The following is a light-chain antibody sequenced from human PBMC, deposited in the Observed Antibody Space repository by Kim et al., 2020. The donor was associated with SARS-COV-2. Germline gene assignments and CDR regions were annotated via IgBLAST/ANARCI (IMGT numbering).Light chain of an antibody. Sequence: SAEDRVTITCRASQGISYYLAWLQQKPGKSPKSLIYGASSLQSGVPSRFSGSGSGTEFTLTISSLQPEDFATYYCQQNHSNPFTFGRGTRLEIK. V-gene: IGKV1-16*01. J-gene: IGKJ5*01. CDR1: QGISYY. CDR3: QQNHSNPFT. CDR2: GAS.